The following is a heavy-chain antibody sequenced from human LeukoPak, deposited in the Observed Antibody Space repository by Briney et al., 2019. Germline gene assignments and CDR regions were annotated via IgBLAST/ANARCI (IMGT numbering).Heavy chain of an antibody. CDR3: AKHESLIAFDI. V-gene: IGHV4-39*01. J-gene: IGHJ3*02. CDR2: IHYSGST. CDR1: GGSISSSSQY. Sequence: SETLSLTCTVSGGSISSSSQYWGWIRQPPGKGPEWIASIHYSGSTNYNPSLKSRVTISVDTSKNQVSLKLSSVTAADTAVYYCAKHESLIAFDIWGQGTMVTVSS.